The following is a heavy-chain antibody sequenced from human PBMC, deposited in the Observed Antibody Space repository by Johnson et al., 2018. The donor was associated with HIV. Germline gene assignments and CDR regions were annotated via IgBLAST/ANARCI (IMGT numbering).Heavy chain of an antibody. CDR3: AREGGIVLSPGSFDI. V-gene: IGHV3-53*01. CDR1: GFTVSHNY. J-gene: IGHJ3*02. Sequence: VQLVESGGGLIQPGGSLRLSCAASGFTVSHNYMSWVRQAPGEGLEWVSVIYSGGSTYYADSVKGRFTISRDNSKNTLYLQMNSLRAEDTAVYYCAREGGIVLSPGSFDICGQGTMVTVSS. D-gene: IGHD2-8*01. CDR2: IYSGGST.